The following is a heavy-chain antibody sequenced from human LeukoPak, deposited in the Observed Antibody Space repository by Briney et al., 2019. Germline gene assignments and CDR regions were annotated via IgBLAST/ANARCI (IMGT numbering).Heavy chain of an antibody. D-gene: IGHD1-26*01. V-gene: IGHV4-31*03. CDR3: ARDLSGATDAFDI. J-gene: IGHJ3*02. CDR2: IYYSGST. CDR1: GGSISSGGYY. Sequence: SETLSHTCTVSGGSISSGGYYWRWIRQHPGKGLEWIGYIYYSGSTYYNPSLKSRVTISVDTSKNQFSLKLSSVTAADTAVYYCARDLSGATDAFDIWGQGTMVTASS.